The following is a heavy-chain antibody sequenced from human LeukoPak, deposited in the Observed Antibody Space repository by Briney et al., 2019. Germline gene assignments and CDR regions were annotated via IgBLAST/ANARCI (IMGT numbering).Heavy chain of an antibody. D-gene: IGHD1-26*01. V-gene: IGHV4-59*08. CDR2: IYYSGST. CDR1: GGSISSYY. CDR3: ARRERGSYTY. J-gene: IGHJ4*02. Sequence: SSETLSLTCTVSGGSISSYYWSWIRQPPGKGLEWIGYIYYSGSTNYNPSLKSRVTISVDTSKNQFSLKLTSVTAADTAVYYCARRERGSYTYWGQGTLVTVSS.